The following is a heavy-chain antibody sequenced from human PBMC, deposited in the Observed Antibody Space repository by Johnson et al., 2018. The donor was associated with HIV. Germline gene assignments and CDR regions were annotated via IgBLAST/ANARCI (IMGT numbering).Heavy chain of an antibody. CDR3: AREIGPSSDAFDI. D-gene: IGHD6-6*01. J-gene: IGHJ3*02. V-gene: IGHV3-66*02. CDR2: IYSGSTI. CDR1: GFTVSSNY. Sequence: EVQLVESGGGVVRPGGSLRLSCAASGFTVSSNYMSWVRQAPGKGLEWVSVIYSGSTIYYADSVKGRFTISRDNSKNTLYLQMNSLRAEETAVYYCAREIGPSSDAFDIWGQGTMVTVSS.